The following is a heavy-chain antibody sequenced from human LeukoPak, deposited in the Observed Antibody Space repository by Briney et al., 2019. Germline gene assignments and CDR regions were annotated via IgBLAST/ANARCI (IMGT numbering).Heavy chain of an antibody. CDR2: ISSSSSTI. CDR3: AREGSSSWGTNWFDP. Sequence: PGGSLRLSCAAAGFTFSSYSMNWFRQPPGKGRERVSYISSSSSTIDYADSVKGRLTISRDNAKNSLYLQMNSLRAEDTAVYYCAREGSSSWGTNWFDPWGQGILVTVSS. CDR1: GFTFSSYS. V-gene: IGHV3-48*01. D-gene: IGHD6-13*01. J-gene: IGHJ5*02.